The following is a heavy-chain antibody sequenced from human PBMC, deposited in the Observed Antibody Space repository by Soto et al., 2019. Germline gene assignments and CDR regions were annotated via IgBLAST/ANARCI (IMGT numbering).Heavy chain of an antibody. J-gene: IGHJ4*02. CDR3: ARDAAEYYFDY. Sequence: QVQLKESGPGLVKPSQTLSLTCTVSGGSISSGGQYWSWIRQHPGKGLEWIGYIYDSGSTYYNPSLRSRVTISVDTSKKQCSLKLRSVTAADTAVYYCARDAAEYYFDYWGQGTLVTVSS. CDR1: GGSISSGGQY. D-gene: IGHD6-25*01. CDR2: IYDSGST. V-gene: IGHV4-31*03.